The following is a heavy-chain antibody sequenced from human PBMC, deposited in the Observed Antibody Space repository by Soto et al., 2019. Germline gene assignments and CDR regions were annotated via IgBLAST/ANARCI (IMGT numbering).Heavy chain of an antibody. V-gene: IGHV4-59*08. CDR2: IYYSGST. CDR3: ARQGSWSLDY. CDR1: GGSISSYY. D-gene: IGHD6-13*01. J-gene: IGHJ4*02. Sequence: QVQLQESGPGLVKPSETLSLTCTVSGGSISSYYWSRIRQPPGKGLEWIGYIYYSGSTNYNPSLKSRVTISVDTSKNQFSLKLSSVTAADTAVYYCARQGSWSLDYWGQGTLVTVSS.